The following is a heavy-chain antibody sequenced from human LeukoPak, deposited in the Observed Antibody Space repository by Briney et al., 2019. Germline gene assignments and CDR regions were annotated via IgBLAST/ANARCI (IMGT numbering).Heavy chain of an antibody. CDR2: ISGSGGST. V-gene: IGHV3-23*01. CDR1: GFTFSSYA. D-gene: IGHD5-18*01. J-gene: IGHJ3*02. CDR3: AKDLEVGWIQLWWSLDAFDI. Sequence: QTGGSLRLSCAASGFTFSSYAMSWVRQAPGKGLEWVSAISGSGGSTYYADSVKGRFTISRDNSKNTLYLQMNSLRAEDTAVYYCAKDLEVGWIQLWWSLDAFDIWGQGTMVTVSS.